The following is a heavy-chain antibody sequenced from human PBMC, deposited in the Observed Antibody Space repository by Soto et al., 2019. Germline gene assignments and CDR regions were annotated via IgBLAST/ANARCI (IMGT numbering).Heavy chain of an antibody. V-gene: IGHV4-59*08. D-gene: IGHD3-3*01. CDR1: GGSISSYY. Sequence: SETLSLTCTVSGGSISSYYWSWIRQPPGKGLEWIGYIYYSGSTNYNPSLKSRVTISVDTSKNQFSLKLSSVTAADTAVYYCARQGYDFWSGYHRVYYFYYMDVWGKGTTVTVSS. CDR3: ARQGYDFWSGYHRVYYFYYMDV. J-gene: IGHJ6*03. CDR2: IYYSGST.